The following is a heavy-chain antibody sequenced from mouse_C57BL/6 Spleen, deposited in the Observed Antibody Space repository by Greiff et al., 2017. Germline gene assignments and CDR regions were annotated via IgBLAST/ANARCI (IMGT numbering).Heavy chain of an antibody. D-gene: IGHD1-1*01. J-gene: IGHJ3*01. Sequence: EVMLVESGGGLVKPGGSLKLSCAASGFTFSSYAMSWVRQTPEKRLEWVATISDGGSYTYYPENVKGRFTISRDNAKNNLYLQMSHLQSEETAMYYCARGGSSSGWFAYWGQGTLVTVSA. V-gene: IGHV5-4*03. CDR3: ARGGSSSGWFAY. CDR1: GFTFSSYA. CDR2: ISDGGSYT.